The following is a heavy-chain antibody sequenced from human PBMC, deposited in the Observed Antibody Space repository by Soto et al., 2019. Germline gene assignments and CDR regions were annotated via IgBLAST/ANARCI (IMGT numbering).Heavy chain of an antibody. CDR2: INPNSGGT. D-gene: IGHD6-6*01. V-gene: IGHV1-2*04. Sequence: QVQLVQSGAEVKKPGASVKVSCKASGYAFTGYYMHWVRQAPGQGLEWMGWINPNSGGTNYAQKFQGWVTMTRDTSISTAYMELSRLRADDAAVYYCARAKGPYSSSSGRDYCGMDVWGQGTTVTVS. J-gene: IGHJ6*02. CDR1: GYAFTGYY. CDR3: ARAKGPYSSSSGRDYCGMDV.